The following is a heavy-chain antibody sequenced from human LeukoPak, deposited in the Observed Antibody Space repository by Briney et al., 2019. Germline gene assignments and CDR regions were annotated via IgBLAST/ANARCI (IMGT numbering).Heavy chain of an antibody. CDR2: IYYCGST. CDR3: ARGSWRSSWSPSPSYYYSGMDV. D-gene: IGHD6-13*01. CDR1: GGSISSYY. J-gene: IGHJ6*02. Sequence: SETLPLTCTVSGGSISSYYWGWIRQPPGKGRGWVGYIYYCGSTNYNPSLKSRVTISVDTPKNQFPLKLSSLTAAHTAVYYCARGSWRSSWSPSPSYYYSGMDVWGQGTTVTVSS. V-gene: IGHV4-59*01.